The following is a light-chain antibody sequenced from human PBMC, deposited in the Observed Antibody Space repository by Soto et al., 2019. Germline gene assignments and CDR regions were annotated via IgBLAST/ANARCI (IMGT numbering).Light chain of an antibody. CDR1: QGISNY. CDR2: ASS. Sequence: DIQMTQSPSSLSASVGDRVTITGRAIQGISNYLAWYQQKPGEVPKVLIYASSTLQSGVPSRFSGSGSGTDFTLAISSLQPEDVATYYCHKYNSAPLTFGGGTKVEIK. J-gene: IGKJ4*01. CDR3: HKYNSAPLT. V-gene: IGKV1-27*01.